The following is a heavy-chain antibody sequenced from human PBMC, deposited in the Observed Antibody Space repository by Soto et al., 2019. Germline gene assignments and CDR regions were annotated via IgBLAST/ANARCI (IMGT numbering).Heavy chain of an antibody. CDR1: GGSISSSNW. V-gene: IGHV4-4*02. CDR2: IYHSGST. D-gene: IGHD4-17*01. J-gene: IGHJ6*02. CDR3: ARDAYDDLLYHMDV. Sequence: LSLTCAVSGGSISSSNWWSWVRQPPGKGLEWIGEIYHSGSTNYNPSLKSRVTISVDKSKNQFSLKLSSVTAADTAVYYCARDAYDDLLYHMDVWGQGTTVTVSS.